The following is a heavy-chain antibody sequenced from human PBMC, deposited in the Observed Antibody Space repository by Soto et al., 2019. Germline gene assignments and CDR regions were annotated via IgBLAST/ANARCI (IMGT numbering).Heavy chain of an antibody. CDR3: ARDGGGSGWYVPYYYYYGMDV. Sequence: ASVKVSCKASGGTFSSYAISWVRQAPGQGLEWMGGIIPIFGTANYAQKFQGRVTITADESTSTAYMELSSLRSEDTAVYYCARDGGGSGWYVPYYYYYGMDVWGQGTTVTVSS. V-gene: IGHV1-69*13. CDR1: GGTFSSYA. J-gene: IGHJ6*02. CDR2: IIPIFGTA. D-gene: IGHD6-19*01.